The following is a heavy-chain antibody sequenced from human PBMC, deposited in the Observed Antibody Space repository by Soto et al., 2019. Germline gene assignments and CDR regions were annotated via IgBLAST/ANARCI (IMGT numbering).Heavy chain of an antibody. CDR2: IYYGGGT. D-gene: IGHD3-9*01. CDR1: GGSISSYY. Sequence: PSETLSLTCTVSGGSISSYYWNWIRQPPGKGLKWIGDIYYGGGTNYNPSLKSRVTLSVDTSKNQFSLNLSSVTAADTAVYYCASGYYDILTGRDTKYYFDYWGQGALVTVSS. CDR3: ASGYYDILTGRDTKYYFDY. V-gene: IGHV4-59*08. J-gene: IGHJ4*02.